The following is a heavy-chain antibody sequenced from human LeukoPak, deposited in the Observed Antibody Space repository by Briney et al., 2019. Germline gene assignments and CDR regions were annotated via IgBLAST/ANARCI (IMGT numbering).Heavy chain of an antibody. CDR1: GFTFSSYG. CDR2: IRCDGSNK. Sequence: GGSLRLSCAASGFTFSSYGMHWVRQAPGKGLEWVAFIRCDGSNKYYADSVKGRFTISRDNSKNTLYLQMNSLRAEDTAVYYCARDVRRDYYFDYWGQGTLVTVSS. CDR3: ARDVRRDYYFDY. V-gene: IGHV3-30*02. J-gene: IGHJ4*02.